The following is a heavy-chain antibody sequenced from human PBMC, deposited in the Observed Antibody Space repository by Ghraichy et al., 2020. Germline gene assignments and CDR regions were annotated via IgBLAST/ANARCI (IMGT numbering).Heavy chain of an antibody. CDR3: ARKLGDWNYFDY. CDR2: IYHSGST. V-gene: IGHV4-30-2*01. J-gene: IGHJ4*02. D-gene: IGHD1-1*01. CDR1: GVSVSSAGYS. Sequence: SQTLSLTCAVSGVSVSSAGYSWSWIRQPPGKGLEWIGYIYHSGSTNYNPSLKSRVTISLDRSKNQFSLNLSSVTAADTAVYYCARKLGDWNYFDYWGQGTLVTVSS.